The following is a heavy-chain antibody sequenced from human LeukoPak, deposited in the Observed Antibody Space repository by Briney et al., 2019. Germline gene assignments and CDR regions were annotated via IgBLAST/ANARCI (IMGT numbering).Heavy chain of an antibody. D-gene: IGHD1-26*01. CDR1: GFSFSRNA. J-gene: IGHJ4*02. Sequence: GGSLRLSCVASGFSFSRNAMNWLRQPPGKGLEWVSGVGGSNTDTSYADSVKGRFTISRDNSKNTVSLVMNNLRAEDTAIYYCATHDTMVGVSWGQGTLVTVHS. CDR3: ATHDTMVGVS. V-gene: IGHV3-23*01. CDR2: VGGSNTDT.